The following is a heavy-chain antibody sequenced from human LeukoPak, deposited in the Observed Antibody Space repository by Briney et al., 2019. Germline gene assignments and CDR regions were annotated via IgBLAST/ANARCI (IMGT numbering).Heavy chain of an antibody. CDR3: SRESGAFCPFGY. D-gene: IGHD1-26*01. J-gene: IGHJ4*02. Sequence: SGTLSLTCGVSGGSISGTNWWSWVRQPPGQGLEWIGEISLTGQTNYNPSLNGRVTMSLDKSSNQLYLNLTSVTAADTATYYCSRESGAFCPFGYWGQGTLVIVSS. CDR1: GGSISGTNW. V-gene: IGHV4-4*02. CDR2: ISLTGQT.